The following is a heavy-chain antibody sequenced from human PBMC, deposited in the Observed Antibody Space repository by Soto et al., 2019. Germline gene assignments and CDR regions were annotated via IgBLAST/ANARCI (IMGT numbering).Heavy chain of an antibody. CDR3: GRGQAMHNWFDP. CDR2: MNPNSGNT. CDR1: GYTFTSYD. Sequence: ASVKVSCKASGYTFTSYDINWVRQATGQGLEWMGWMNPNSGNTGYAQKFQGRVTMTRNTSISTAYMELSSLRSEDTAVYYCGRGQAMHNWFDPWGQGTLVTVSS. J-gene: IGHJ5*02. V-gene: IGHV1-8*01. D-gene: IGHD2-2*01.